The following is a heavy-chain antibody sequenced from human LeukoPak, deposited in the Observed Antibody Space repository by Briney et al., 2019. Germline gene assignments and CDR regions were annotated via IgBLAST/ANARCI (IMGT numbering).Heavy chain of an antibody. J-gene: IGHJ6*03. CDR2: INHSGST. V-gene: IGHV4-34*01. Sequence: PSETLSLTCAVYGGSFSGYYWSWIRQPPGKGLEWIGEINHSGSTNYNPSLKSRVTISVDTSKNQFSLKLSSVTAADTAVYYCARGLRGANSDYYMDVWGKGTTVTVSS. D-gene: IGHD3-10*01. CDR1: GGSFSGYY. CDR3: ARGLRGANSDYYMDV.